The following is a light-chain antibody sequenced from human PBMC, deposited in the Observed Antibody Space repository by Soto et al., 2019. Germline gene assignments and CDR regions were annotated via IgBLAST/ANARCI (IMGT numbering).Light chain of an antibody. J-gene: IGKJ1*01. CDR2: GAS. CDR1: RSVSSSY. CDR3: QQSYSTTWT. V-gene: IGKV3-20*01. Sequence: ESLFMQTPSTLSLSPGERATLSCRAGRSVSSSYLAWYQQKPGQAPRLLIYGASSRATGIPDRFSGSGSGTDFTLTISSLQPEDFATYYCQQSYSTTWTFGQGTKVDI.